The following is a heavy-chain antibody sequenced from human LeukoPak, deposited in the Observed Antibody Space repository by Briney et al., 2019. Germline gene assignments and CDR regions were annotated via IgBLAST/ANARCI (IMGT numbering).Heavy chain of an antibody. CDR2: ISGYNGST. V-gene: IGHV1-18*01. D-gene: IGHD6-13*01. CDR3: ARGRGRQLAQNWFDP. CDR1: GYTFTTYN. Sequence: ASVKVSCKASGYTFTTYNINWVRQAPGQGLEWMGWISGYNGSTNYAQKLQGRVTMTTDTSTSTAYMELRSLRSDDTAVYYCARGRGRQLAQNWFDPWGQGTLVTVSS. J-gene: IGHJ5*02.